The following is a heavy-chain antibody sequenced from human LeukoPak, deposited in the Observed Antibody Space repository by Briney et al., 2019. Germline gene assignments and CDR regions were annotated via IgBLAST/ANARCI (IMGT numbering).Heavy chain of an antibody. D-gene: IGHD2-2*01. V-gene: IGHV3-30-3*01. CDR3: AGRYCSSTSCGYY. J-gene: IGHJ4*02. CDR1: GFTFSSYV. CDR2: ISYDGSNK. Sequence: GGSLRLSCAASGFTFSSYVMHWVRQAPGKGLEWVAVISYDGSNKYYADSVKGRFTISRDNAKNTLYLQMNSLRAEDTAVYYCAGRYCSSTSCGYYWGQGTLVTVSS.